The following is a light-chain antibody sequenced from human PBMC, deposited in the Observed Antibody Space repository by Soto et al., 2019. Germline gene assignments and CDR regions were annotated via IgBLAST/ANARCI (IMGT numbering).Light chain of an antibody. V-gene: IGLV1-51*01. CDR1: SSNVGHNS. J-gene: IGLJ1*01. CDR3: GAWDDRLTVYV. CDR2: DNN. Sequence: QSVLTQPPSVSAAPGREVTISCSGSSSNVGHNSVSWYQHLPGTAPKLLIYDNNKRPSGIPARFPGSKSGTSATLGITGLQTGDEADYYCGAWDDRLTVYVFGSGTKVTVL.